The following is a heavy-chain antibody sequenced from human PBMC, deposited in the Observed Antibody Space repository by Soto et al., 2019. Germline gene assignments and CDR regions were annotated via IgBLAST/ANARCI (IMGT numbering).Heavy chain of an antibody. CDR1: GGSISSSDYY. Sequence: SETLSLTCTVSGGSISSSDYYWGWIRQPPGKGLEWIGNIYYSGSASYNPSLKSRVTISVDTSKNQVSLKLSSVTAADTAMFYCATQGFYRMGVWGRGTTVTVSS. CDR2: IYYSGSA. V-gene: IGHV4-39*07. CDR3: ATQGFYRMGV. J-gene: IGHJ6*02.